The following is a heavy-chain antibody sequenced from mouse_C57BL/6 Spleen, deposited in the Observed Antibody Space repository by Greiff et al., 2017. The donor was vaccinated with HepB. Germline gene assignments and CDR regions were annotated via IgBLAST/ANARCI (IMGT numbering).Heavy chain of an antibody. CDR3: TRDGDYYAMDY. CDR2: ISSGGDYI. Sequence: EVMLVESGEGLVKPGGSLKLSCAASGFTFSSYAMSWVRQTPEKRLEWVAYISSGGDYIYYADTVKGRFTISRDNARNTLYLQMSSLKSEDTAMYYCTRDGDYYAMDYWGQGTSVTGSS. V-gene: IGHV5-9-1*02. CDR1: GFTFSSYA. D-gene: IGHD2-3*01. J-gene: IGHJ4*01.